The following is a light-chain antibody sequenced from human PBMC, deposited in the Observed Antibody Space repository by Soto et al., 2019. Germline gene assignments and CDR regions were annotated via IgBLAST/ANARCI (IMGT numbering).Light chain of an antibody. Sequence: DIQMTQSPSSLSASVGDRVTTTCRASQSISSYLNWYQQKPGKAPKLLIYAASSLQSGVPSRFSGSGSGTDFTLTISSLQPEDFATYYCQQSYSNPPTFGQGTKV. J-gene: IGKJ1*01. CDR1: QSISSY. CDR2: AAS. CDR3: QQSYSNPPT. V-gene: IGKV1-39*01.